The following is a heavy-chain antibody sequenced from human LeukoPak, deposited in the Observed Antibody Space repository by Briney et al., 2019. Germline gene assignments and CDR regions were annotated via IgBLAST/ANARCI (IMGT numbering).Heavy chain of an antibody. V-gene: IGHV4-59*08. CDR2: IYYSGTT. CDR3: ARHSGASPHYFDY. D-gene: IGHD1-26*01. J-gene: IGHJ4*02. Sequence: SETLSLTCTVSGDSIINYYWSWIRQPPGKGLEWIGFIYYSGTTHYNPSLKSRVTMSAATSNNQFSLRLSSVTAADTAIYYCARHSGASPHYFDYWGQGALVTVSS. CDR1: GDSIINYY.